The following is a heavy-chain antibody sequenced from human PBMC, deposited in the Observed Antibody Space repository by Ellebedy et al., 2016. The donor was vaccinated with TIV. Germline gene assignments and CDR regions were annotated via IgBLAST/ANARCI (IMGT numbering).Heavy chain of an antibody. CDR2: IRSGGNSI. CDR3: ARSFDYYGPRYHLDY. V-gene: IGHV3-74*01. Sequence: PGGSLRLSCATSEFTFTSYWMHWVRHAPGKGMVWVSRIRSGGNSISYAESLKGRFTLSRDNAKNTLYLQMDSLRAEETAVYYCARSFDYYGPRYHLDYWGQGTLVTVSS. J-gene: IGHJ4*02. D-gene: IGHD3-10*01. CDR1: EFTFTSYW.